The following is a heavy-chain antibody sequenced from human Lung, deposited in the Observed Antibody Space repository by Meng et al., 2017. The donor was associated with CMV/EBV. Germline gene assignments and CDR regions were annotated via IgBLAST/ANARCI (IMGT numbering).Heavy chain of an antibody. CDR3: ARDNSIIADYGMDV. V-gene: IGHV3-7*01. Sequence: LSLTXADSGFTFSSYSMSSVCQAPGKGLEWVANIKQDGSEKYYVDSVKGGFTISRDNAKNLQYLQMNSLRAEDTVVYYCARDNSIIADYGMDVWGQGATVTVSS. CDR1: GFTFSSYS. J-gene: IGHJ6*02. CDR2: IKQDGSEK. D-gene: IGHD2-21*01.